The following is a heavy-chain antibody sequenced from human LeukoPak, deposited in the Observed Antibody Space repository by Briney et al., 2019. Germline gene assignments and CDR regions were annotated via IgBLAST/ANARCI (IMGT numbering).Heavy chain of an antibody. J-gene: IGHJ3*02. CDR1: GDIFSSYSAA. V-gene: IGHV6-1*01. CDR2: TYYRSKWYN. CDR3: ARSGGHDAFDI. Sequence: SQTLSLTCAISGDIFSSYSAAWSWIRQSPSRGLEWLGRTYYRSKWYNDYAVSVKSRITINPDTSKNQFSLQLTSVTPEDTAVYYCARSGGHDAFDIWGQGTMVTVSS. D-gene: IGHD4-23*01.